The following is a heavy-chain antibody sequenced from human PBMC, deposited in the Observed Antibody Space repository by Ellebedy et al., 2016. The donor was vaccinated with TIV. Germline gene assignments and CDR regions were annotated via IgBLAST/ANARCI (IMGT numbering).Heavy chain of an antibody. CDR3: AIGGCSGGSCWPHWFDP. J-gene: IGHJ5*02. D-gene: IGHD2-15*01. Sequence: PGGSLRLSCAASGFTVSSNYMSWVRQAPGKGLEWVSVIYSGGSTYYADSVKGRFTISRDNSKNTLYLQMNSLRAEDTAVYYCAIGGCSGGSCWPHWFDPWGQGTLVTVSS. CDR2: IYSGGST. CDR1: GFTVSSNY. V-gene: IGHV3-53*01.